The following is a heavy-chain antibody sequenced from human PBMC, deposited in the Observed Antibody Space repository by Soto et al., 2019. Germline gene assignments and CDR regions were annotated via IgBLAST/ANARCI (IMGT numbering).Heavy chain of an antibody. CDR2: MSPKSGNT. D-gene: IGHD6-13*01. CDR1: GYTFSIYD. V-gene: IGHV1-8*01. J-gene: IGHJ4*02. CDR3: ARGQRIAAGDT. Sequence: GASVKVSCKASGYTFSIYDINWVRQATGQGPEWMGWMSPKSGNTGYAQNFQGRVTMTRNTSISTAYMELSNLRSEDTAVYYCARGQRIAAGDTWGQGSLVTVSS.